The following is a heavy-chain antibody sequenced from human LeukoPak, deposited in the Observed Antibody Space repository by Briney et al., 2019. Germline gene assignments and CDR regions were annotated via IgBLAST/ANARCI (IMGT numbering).Heavy chain of an antibody. V-gene: IGHV3-23*01. J-gene: IGHJ6*02. D-gene: IGHD6-13*01. Sequence: PGGSLRLSCAASGFTFSSYTMTWVRQAPGQGLEWVSAISGSGGGTYYADSVKGRFTISRDNSKNTLYLQMGSLRAEDMAVYYCARVGYTSYYYYGMDVWGQGTTVTVSS. CDR2: ISGSGGGT. CDR1: GFTFSSYT. CDR3: ARVGYTSYYYYGMDV.